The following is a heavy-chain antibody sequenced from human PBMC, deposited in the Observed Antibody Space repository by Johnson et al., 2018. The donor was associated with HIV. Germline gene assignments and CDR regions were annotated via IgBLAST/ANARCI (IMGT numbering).Heavy chain of an antibody. Sequence: QVQLVESGGGLVKPGGSLRLSCAASGFPFSNYGIHWVRQAPGKGLEWVAIISYDGDNKFYADSVKGRFTISRDNAKNSLYLQMNSLRAEDTAVYYCARVGWLPDAFDIWGQGTMVTVSS. D-gene: IGHD5-24*01. CDR3: ARVGWLPDAFDI. CDR1: GFPFSNYG. CDR2: ISYDGDNK. J-gene: IGHJ3*02. V-gene: IGHV3-30*03.